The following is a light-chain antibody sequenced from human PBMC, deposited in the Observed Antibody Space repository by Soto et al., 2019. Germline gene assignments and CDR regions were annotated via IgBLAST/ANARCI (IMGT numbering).Light chain of an antibody. CDR3: QQYSVYWT. CDR1: QSVSTR. V-gene: IGKV1-5*02. Sequence: DIQMTQSPSSLSASVGDRVTIICRASQSVSTRLAWYHQKPGKACKVLMYDASSWAGGVPSRFTGSGSGTEFTLTINSLQPDDFATYYCQQYSVYWTFGQGTKVDI. J-gene: IGKJ1*01. CDR2: DAS.